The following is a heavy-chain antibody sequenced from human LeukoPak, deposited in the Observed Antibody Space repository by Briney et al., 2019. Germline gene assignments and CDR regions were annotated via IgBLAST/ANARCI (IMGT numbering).Heavy chain of an antibody. J-gene: IGHJ4*02. CDR3: TRGGRLHPQSPY. CDR1: GFTFSTYW. D-gene: IGHD3-16*01. Sequence: GGSLRLSCAASGFTFSTYWMSWVRQAPGEGLEWVANIKQDGSDIYYVDSVKGRFTISRDNAKNSPYLQMSSLRAEDTAVYYCTRGGRLHPQSPYWGQGTLVTVSS. CDR2: IKQDGSDI. V-gene: IGHV3-7*01.